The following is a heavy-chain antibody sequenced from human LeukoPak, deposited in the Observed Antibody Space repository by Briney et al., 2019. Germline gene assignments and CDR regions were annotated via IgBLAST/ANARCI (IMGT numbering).Heavy chain of an antibody. Sequence: PGGSLRLSCKASSFTFSTYAMSWVRQAPGKGLEWVATLTSSGETTYYAASVRGRFTISRDNAKTSLYLQMNNLRAEDTAVYYCAKVPLRTSWTFDYWGQGTLVTVSS. D-gene: IGHD3/OR15-3a*01. CDR3: AKVPLRTSWTFDY. CDR2: LTSSGETT. J-gene: IGHJ4*02. V-gene: IGHV3-23*01. CDR1: SFTFSTYA.